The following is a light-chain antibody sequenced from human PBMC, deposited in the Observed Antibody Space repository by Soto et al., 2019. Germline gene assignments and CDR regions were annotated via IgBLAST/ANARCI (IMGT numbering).Light chain of an antibody. V-gene: IGKV3-20*01. J-gene: IGKJ5*01. Sequence: EIVLTQSPGTLSLSPGERATLSCRASQSVSSSYLAWYQQKPGQAPRLLIYGASSRATGIPDRFSGSGSGTDFTLTISRLVPEDFAVYYCQQYGSSRITFGQGTRLEIK. CDR1: QSVSSSY. CDR3: QQYGSSRIT. CDR2: GAS.